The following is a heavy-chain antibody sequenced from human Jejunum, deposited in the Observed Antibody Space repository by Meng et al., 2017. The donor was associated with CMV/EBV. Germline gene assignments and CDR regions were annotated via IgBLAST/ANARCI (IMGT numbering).Heavy chain of an antibody. J-gene: IGHJ4*02. V-gene: IGHV2-5*02. Sequence: QITWKESGPTLVKPTQILTLTCSFSGFSPSTSGEGVGWIRQPPGKALEWLALIYRGDDKRYSPSLNSRLTIAKDTSKNEVVLTLTNMGPIDTGTYYCAHFVGGYYPSRPDYWGQGTLVTVSS. CDR1: GFSPSTSGEG. CDR2: IYRGDDK. D-gene: IGHD1-26*01. CDR3: AHFVGGYYPSRPDY.